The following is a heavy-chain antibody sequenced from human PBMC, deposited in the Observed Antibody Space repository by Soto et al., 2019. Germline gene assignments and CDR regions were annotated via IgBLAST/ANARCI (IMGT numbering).Heavy chain of an antibody. Sequence: PSETHCLTCAFYGGSCSDYYWTGIRQSPWKGLEWIGDISRSGGSNYNPSLRSRVTISVDTSKNQFSLNLRFVTAADTAVYYCARARGYNYAGAFDSWGQGTLVTVSS. CDR1: GGSCSDYY. J-gene: IGHJ4*02. D-gene: IGHD5-18*01. V-gene: IGHV4-34*01. CDR3: ARARGYNYAGAFDS. CDR2: ISRSGGS.